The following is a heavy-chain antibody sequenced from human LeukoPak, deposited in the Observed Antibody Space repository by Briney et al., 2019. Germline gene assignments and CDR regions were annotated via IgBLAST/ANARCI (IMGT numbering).Heavy chain of an antibody. Sequence: GGSLRLSCAASGFTFSSYSMNWVRQAPGKGLEWVSCISSSSSYMYYADSVKGRFSISRDNAKNSLYLHMSSLRAEATAVYYCGRGGAEYSRDTIGVNWGQGTLVTVSS. CDR1: GFTFSSYS. CDR3: GRGGAEYSRDTIGVN. V-gene: IGHV3-21*01. J-gene: IGHJ4*02. CDR2: ISSSSSYM. D-gene: IGHD6-6*01.